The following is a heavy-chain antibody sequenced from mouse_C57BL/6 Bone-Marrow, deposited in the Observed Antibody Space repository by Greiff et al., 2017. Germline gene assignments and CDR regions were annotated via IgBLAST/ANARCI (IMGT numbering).Heavy chain of an antibody. CDR2: INPNNGGT. CDR3: ARSLTGTGGPDY. CDR1: GYTFTDYY. J-gene: IGHJ2*01. V-gene: IGHV1-26*01. Sequence: EVQLQQSGPELVKPGASVKISCKASGYTFTDYYMNWVKQSHGKSLEWIGDINPNNGGTSYNQKFKGKATLTVDKSSSTAYMELRSLTSEDSAVYYCARSLTGTGGPDYWGQGTTLTVSS. D-gene: IGHD4-1*01.